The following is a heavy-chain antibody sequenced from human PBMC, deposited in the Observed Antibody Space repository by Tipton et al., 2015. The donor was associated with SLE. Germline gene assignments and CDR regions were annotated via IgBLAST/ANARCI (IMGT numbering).Heavy chain of an antibody. CDR3: ARLPPGTRIAAAGWDY. Sequence: TLSLTCAVSGGSISSGGYYWSWIRQHPGKGLEWIGYIYYSGSTYYNPSLKSRVTISVDTSKNQFSLKLSSVTAADTAVYYCARLPPGTRIAAAGWDYWGQGTLVTVSS. D-gene: IGHD6-13*01. CDR1: GGSISSGGYY. CDR2: IYYSGST. J-gene: IGHJ4*02. V-gene: IGHV4-31*11.